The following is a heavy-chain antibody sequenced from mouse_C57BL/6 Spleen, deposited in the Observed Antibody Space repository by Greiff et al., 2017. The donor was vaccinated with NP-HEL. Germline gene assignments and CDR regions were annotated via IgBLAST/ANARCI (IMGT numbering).Heavy chain of an antibody. D-gene: IGHD1-1*01. CDR1: GYAFSSSW. V-gene: IGHV1-82*01. J-gene: IGHJ2*01. CDR3: ARTGVITTVVDYFDY. CDR2: IYPGDGDT. Sequence: QVQLKQSGPELVKPGASVKISCKASGYAFSSSWMNWVKQRPGKGLEWIGRIYPGDGDTNYIGKFKGKATLTADKSSSTAYMQLSSLTSEDSAVYFCARTGVITTVVDYFDYWGQGTTLTVSS.